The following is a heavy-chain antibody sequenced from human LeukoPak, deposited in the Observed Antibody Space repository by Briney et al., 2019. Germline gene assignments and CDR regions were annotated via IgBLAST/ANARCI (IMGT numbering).Heavy chain of an antibody. Sequence: GGSLRLSCAASGFTFSNYGMHWVRQAPGKGLEWVAVIWYDGSNKYYADSVKGRFTISRDNSKNTLYLQMNSLRAEDTAVYYCARDFSRSFDYWGQRTLVTVSS. CDR1: GFTFSNYG. CDR3: ARDFSRSFDY. CDR2: IWYDGSNK. V-gene: IGHV3-33*01. J-gene: IGHJ4*02. D-gene: IGHD2-2*01.